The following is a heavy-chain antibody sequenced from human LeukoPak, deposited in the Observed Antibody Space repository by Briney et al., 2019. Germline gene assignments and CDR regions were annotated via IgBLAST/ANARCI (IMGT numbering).Heavy chain of an antibody. D-gene: IGHD2-2*02. CDR2: INHSGST. V-gene: IGHV4-34*01. CDR3: ARPPRRGYCSRTSCYTLWYFQH. J-gene: IGHJ1*01. CDR1: GGSFSGYY. Sequence: SETLSLTCAVYGGSFSGYYWSWIRQPPGKGLEWIGEINHSGSTNYNPSLKSRVTISVDTSKNQFSLKLSSVTAADTAVYYCARPPRRGYCSRTSCYTLWYFQHWGQGTLVTVSS.